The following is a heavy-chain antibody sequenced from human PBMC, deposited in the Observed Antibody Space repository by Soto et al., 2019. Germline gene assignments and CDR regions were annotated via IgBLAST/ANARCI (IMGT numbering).Heavy chain of an antibody. J-gene: IGHJ4*02. Sequence: ASVKVSCKASGYTFTSYAMHWVRQAPGQRLEWMGWINAGNGNTKYSQKFQGRVTITRDTSASTAYMELSSLRSEDTAVYYCARGIGYYYWDDYWGQGTLVTVSS. CDR1: GYTFTSYA. CDR3: ARGIGYYYWDDY. D-gene: IGHD3-22*01. CDR2: INAGNGNT. V-gene: IGHV1-3*01.